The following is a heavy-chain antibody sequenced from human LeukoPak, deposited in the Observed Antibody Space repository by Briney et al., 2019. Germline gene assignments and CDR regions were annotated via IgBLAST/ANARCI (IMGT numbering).Heavy chain of an antibody. CDR2: IIPIFGTA. Sequence: ASVKVSCEASGGTFSSYAISWVRQAPGQGLEWMGGIIPIFGTANYAQKFQGRVTITTDESTSTAYMELSSLRSEDTAVYYCAREGSCGSYHWFDPWGQGTLVTVSS. V-gene: IGHV1-69*05. J-gene: IGHJ5*02. CDR3: AREGSCGSYHWFDP. D-gene: IGHD1-26*01. CDR1: GGTFSSYA.